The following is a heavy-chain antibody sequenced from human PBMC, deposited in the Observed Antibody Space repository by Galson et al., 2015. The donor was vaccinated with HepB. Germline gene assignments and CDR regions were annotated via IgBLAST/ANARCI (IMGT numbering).Heavy chain of an antibody. D-gene: IGHD1-26*01. V-gene: IGHV3-7*03. J-gene: IGHJ4*02. CDR3: ATKAYSGGWVDY. CDR2: LKQDGREK. CDR1: GLTFSNYW. Sequence: SLRLSCAASGLTFSNYWMTWVRQAPGKGPEWVAILKQDGREKDYVDSVKGRFTISRDSAKNSLYLQMNSLRAEDTAVYYCATKAYSGGWVDYWGQGTLVTVSS.